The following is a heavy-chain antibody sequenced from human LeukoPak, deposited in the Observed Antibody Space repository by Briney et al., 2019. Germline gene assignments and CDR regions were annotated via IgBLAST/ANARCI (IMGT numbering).Heavy chain of an antibody. CDR1: GGSISSSSYY. D-gene: IGHD3-22*01. Sequence: PSETLSLTCTVSGGSISSSSYYWGWIRQPPGKGLEWIGSIYYSGSTHYNPSLKSRVTISVDTSKNQFSLKLSSVTAADTAVYYCMGDSSKDYWGQGTLVTVSS. CDR3: MGDSSKDY. J-gene: IGHJ4*02. V-gene: IGHV4-39*01. CDR2: IYYSGST.